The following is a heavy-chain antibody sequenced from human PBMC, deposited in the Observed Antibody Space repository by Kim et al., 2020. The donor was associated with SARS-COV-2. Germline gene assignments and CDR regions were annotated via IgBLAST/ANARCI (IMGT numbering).Heavy chain of an antibody. CDR2: ISSNGGST. CDR3: VKDMNAAFLYYYGMEV. J-gene: IGHJ6*02. V-gene: IGHV3-64D*09. D-gene: IGHD6-13*01. CDR1: GFTFSSYA. Sequence: GGSLRLSCSASGFTFSSYAMHWVRQAPGKGLEYVSAISSNGGSTYYADSVKGRFTISRDNSKNTLYLQMSSLRAEDTAVYYCVKDMNAAFLYYYGMEVWGQGTTVTVSS.